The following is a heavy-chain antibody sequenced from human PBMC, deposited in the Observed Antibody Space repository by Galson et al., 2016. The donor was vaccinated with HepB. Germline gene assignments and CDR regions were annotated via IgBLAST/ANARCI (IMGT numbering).Heavy chain of an antibody. V-gene: IGHV3-33*01. Sequence: SLRLSCAASGFIFTSYVIHWVRQAPGKGPEWVATVWYDGSKKFYADSVKGRFTISRDNFNNTLYLQMNDLRAEDTAVYYCVRDARQYSYILYFDSWGQGTLVTVSS. CDR1: GFIFTSYV. D-gene: IGHD3-9*01. CDR2: VWYDGSKK. CDR3: VRDARQYSYILYFDS. J-gene: IGHJ4*02.